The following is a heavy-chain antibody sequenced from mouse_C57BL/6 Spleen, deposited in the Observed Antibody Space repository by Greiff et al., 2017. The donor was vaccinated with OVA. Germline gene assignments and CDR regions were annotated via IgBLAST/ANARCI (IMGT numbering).Heavy chain of an antibody. J-gene: IGHJ1*03. CDR1: GYSFTSYW. D-gene: IGHD2-4*01. Sequence: QVQLQQPGAELVKPGASVKMSCKASGYSFTSYWMTWVKQRPGQGLEWIGDIYPGSGSTNYTEKFKSKATLTVDTSSSTAYMQLSSLTSEDSAVYYCARSHYDYDDSYWYFDVWGTGTTVTVSS. V-gene: IGHV1-55*01. CDR2: IYPGSGST. CDR3: ARSHYDYDDSYWYFDV.